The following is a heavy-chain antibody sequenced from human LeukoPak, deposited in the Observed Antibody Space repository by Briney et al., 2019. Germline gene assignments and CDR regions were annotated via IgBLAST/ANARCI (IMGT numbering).Heavy chain of an antibody. J-gene: IGHJ1*01. CDR2: INHSGST. Sequence: PSETLSLTCAVYGGSFSGYYWSWIRRPPGKGLEWIGEINHSGSTNYNPSLKSRVTISVDTSKNQFSLKLSSVTAADTAVYYCASTTAAEYFQHWGQGTLVTVSS. V-gene: IGHV4-34*01. CDR1: GGSFSGYY. CDR3: ASTTAAEYFQH. D-gene: IGHD1-14*01.